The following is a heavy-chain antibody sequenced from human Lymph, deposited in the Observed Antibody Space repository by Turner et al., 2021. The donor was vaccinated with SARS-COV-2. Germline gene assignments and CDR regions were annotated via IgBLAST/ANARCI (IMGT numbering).Heavy chain of an antibody. CDR1: GYPFTGYH. CDR2: INPNSGST. J-gene: IGHJ4*02. D-gene: IGHD3-10*01. Sequence: QAQLVPSGAEGKKPGAAVKVPCKASGYPFTGYHKLWERQAPGQGLGVVGWINPNSGSTNYQQKFQGRGTMTRDTSNSRAYMELSRLRSDDKAVDYCASSRDFHSMIRGVDPFDYWGQGTLVTVSS. CDR3: ASSRDFHSMIRGVDPFDY. V-gene: IGHV1-2*02.